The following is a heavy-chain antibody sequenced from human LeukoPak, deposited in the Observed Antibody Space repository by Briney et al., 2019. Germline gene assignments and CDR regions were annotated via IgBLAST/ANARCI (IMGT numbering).Heavy chain of an antibody. J-gene: IGHJ4*02. Sequence: PGGSLRLSCAASGFAFSSYAIHWVRQAPGKGLEWVSFISYDGRIKYYADSVKGRLTISRNNSKNTLSLQMNSLRAEDTAVYYCARFWRGFDYWGQGTLVTVSS. D-gene: IGHD3-3*01. CDR3: ARFWRGFDY. CDR2: ISYDGRIK. CDR1: GFAFSSYA. V-gene: IGHV3-30-3*01.